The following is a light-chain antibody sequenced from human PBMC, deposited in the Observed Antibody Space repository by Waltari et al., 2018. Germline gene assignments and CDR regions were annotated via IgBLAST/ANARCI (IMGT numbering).Light chain of an antibody. V-gene: IGLV2-14*01. CDR3: SSYTSSSTLLV. Sequence: QSALTQPASVSGSPGQSLTISCTGTSSDVGGSNYVPWYQQHPGKAPKLMIYEVSNRPSGVSNRFSGSKSGNTASLTISGLQAEDEADYYCSSYTSSSTLLVFGGGTKLTVL. CDR2: EVS. CDR1: SSDVGGSNY. J-gene: IGLJ2*01.